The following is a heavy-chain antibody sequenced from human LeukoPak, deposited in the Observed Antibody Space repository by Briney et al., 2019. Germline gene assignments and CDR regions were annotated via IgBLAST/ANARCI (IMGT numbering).Heavy chain of an antibody. CDR1: GGSISSSSYY. CDR3: ARDLSIGYSYGDRFVGYFGY. D-gene: IGHD5-18*01. CDR2: IYYCGST. V-gene: IGHV4-39*07. Sequence: SETLSLTCTVSGGSISSSSYYWGWIRQPPGKGLEWIGGIYYCGSTYCNPSLKSRVTISVDTSKNQFSLKLSSVTAADTAVYYCARDLSIGYSYGDRFVGYFGYWGQGTLVTVSS. J-gene: IGHJ4*02.